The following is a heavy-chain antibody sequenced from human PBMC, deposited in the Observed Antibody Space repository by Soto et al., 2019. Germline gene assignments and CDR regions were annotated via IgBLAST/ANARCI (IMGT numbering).Heavy chain of an antibody. D-gene: IGHD2-2*01. CDR3: AKGGYCSSTSCPYYYGMDV. CDR1: GFTFSSYE. Sequence: GGSLRLSCAASGFTFSSYEMNWVRQAPGKGLEWVSYISSSGSTIYYADSVKGRFTISRDNAKNSLYLQMNSLRAEDTAVYYCAKGGYCSSTSCPYYYGMDVWGQGTTVTVSS. V-gene: IGHV3-48*03. J-gene: IGHJ6*02. CDR2: ISSSGSTI.